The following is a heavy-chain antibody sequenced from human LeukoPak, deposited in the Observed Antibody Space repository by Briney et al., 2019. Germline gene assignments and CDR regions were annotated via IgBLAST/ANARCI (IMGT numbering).Heavy chain of an antibody. Sequence: ASVKVSCKASGGTFSSYAISWVRQAPGQGLEWMGGIIPIFGTANYAQKFQGRVTITADESTNTAYMELSSLRSEDTAVYYCASPQEYTPYYYYGMDVWGKGTTVTVSS. D-gene: IGHD1-1*01. J-gene: IGHJ6*04. CDR3: ASPQEYTPYYYYGMDV. V-gene: IGHV1-69*01. CDR1: GGTFSSYA. CDR2: IIPIFGTA.